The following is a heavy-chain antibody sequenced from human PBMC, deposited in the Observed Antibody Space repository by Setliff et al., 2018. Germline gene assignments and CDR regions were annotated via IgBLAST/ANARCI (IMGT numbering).Heavy chain of an antibody. CDR3: ARGEAGYGGNLDY. CDR1: GYTFINYD. CDR2: MNPNSGNT. V-gene: IGHV1-8*02. Sequence: ASVKVSCKASGYTFINYDINWVRQATGQGLEWMGWMNPNSGNTGYAQKFQGRVTMTRNTSISTAYMELSSLRFEDTAVYYCARGEAGYGGNLDYWGQGTLVTVSS. D-gene: IGHD2-15*01. J-gene: IGHJ4*02.